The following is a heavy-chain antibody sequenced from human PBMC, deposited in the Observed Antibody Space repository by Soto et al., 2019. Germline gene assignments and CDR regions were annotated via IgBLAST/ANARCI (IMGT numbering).Heavy chain of an antibody. D-gene: IGHD3-10*01. V-gene: IGHV4-59*08. CDR3: ARHNYGSGSTYFDY. J-gene: IGHJ4*02. CDR1: GGSISSYD. Sequence: PSETLSLASPVAGGSISSYDCSLIRPPTGTGLQRIGYIYYSGSTNYNPSLKSRVTISVDTSKNQFSLKLNSMTAADTAVYYCARHNYGSGSTYFDYWGQGTLVTVS. CDR2: IYYSGST.